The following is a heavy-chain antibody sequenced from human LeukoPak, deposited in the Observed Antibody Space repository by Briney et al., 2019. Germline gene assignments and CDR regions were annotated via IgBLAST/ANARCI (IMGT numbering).Heavy chain of an antibody. CDR1: GFNYSAYN. Sequence: GGSLRLSCAASGFNYSAYNMNWVRQAPGKGLEWVAPITSSSAYIYYGDSVKGRVRISRDNAKNSLYLQMTALIAEDTAVYYCARDPPNNGYDFDYWGQGILVTVSS. D-gene: IGHD3-22*01. CDR3: ARDPPNNGYDFDY. V-gene: IGHV3-21*01. CDR2: ITSSSAYI. J-gene: IGHJ4*02.